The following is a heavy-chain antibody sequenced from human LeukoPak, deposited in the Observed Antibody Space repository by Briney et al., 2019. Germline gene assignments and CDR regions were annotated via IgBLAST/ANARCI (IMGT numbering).Heavy chain of an antibody. CDR2: ISSSSSYI. D-gene: IGHD1-1*01. CDR3: TRVAQSGPTGWFDP. CDR1: GFTFSSYS. Sequence: GGSLRLSCAASGFTFSSYSMNWVRQAPGKGLEWVSSISSSSSYIYYADSVKGRFTISRDNAGNVVYLQMDSLRAEDTAVYYCTRVAQSGPTGWFDPWGQGTLVTVSS. J-gene: IGHJ5*02. V-gene: IGHV3-21*01.